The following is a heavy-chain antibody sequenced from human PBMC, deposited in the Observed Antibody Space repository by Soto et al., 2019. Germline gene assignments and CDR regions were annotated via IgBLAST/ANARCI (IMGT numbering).Heavy chain of an antibody. Sequence: SETLSLTCTVSGGSVSSGSYYWSWIRQPPGKGLEWIGYIYYSGSTNYNPSLKSRVTISVDTSKNQFSLKLSSVTAADTAVYYCAREARGTEDYYYDSSGYKRGYYFDYWGQGTLVTVSS. CDR3: AREARGTEDYYYDSSGYKRGYYFDY. CDR1: GGSVSSGSYY. CDR2: IYYSGST. V-gene: IGHV4-61*01. D-gene: IGHD3-22*01. J-gene: IGHJ4*02.